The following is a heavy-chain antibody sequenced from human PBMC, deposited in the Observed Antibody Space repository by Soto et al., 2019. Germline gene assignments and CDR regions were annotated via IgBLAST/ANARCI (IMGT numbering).Heavy chain of an antibody. CDR1: GFTFSSYA. CDR2: ISGSGGST. D-gene: IGHD2-2*01. J-gene: IGHJ1*01. V-gene: IGHV3-23*01. Sequence: EVQLLESGGGLVQPGGSLRLSCAASGFTFSSYAMSWVRQAPGKGLEWVSAISGSGGSTYYADSVKGRFTISRDNSKNTLYLQMNSLRAEDTAVYYCAKDGSYCSSTSCYLRNFQHWGQGTLVTVSS. CDR3: AKDGSYCSSTSCYLRNFQH.